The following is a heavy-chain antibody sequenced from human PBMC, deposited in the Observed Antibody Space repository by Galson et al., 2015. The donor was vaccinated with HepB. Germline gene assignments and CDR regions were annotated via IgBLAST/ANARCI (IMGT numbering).Heavy chain of an antibody. CDR1: GYSFGIYW. Sequence: SGAEVKKPGESLKISCKGSGYSFGIYWIGWVRQMPGKGLEWMGMIYPGDADTRYSPSFEGQVTFSADKSISTAYLRWNSLKASDTAMYYCARLRSYSLGWFDPWGQGTLVTVSS. CDR3: ARLRSYSLGWFDP. D-gene: IGHD3-10*01. V-gene: IGHV5-51*01. J-gene: IGHJ5*02. CDR2: IYPGDADT.